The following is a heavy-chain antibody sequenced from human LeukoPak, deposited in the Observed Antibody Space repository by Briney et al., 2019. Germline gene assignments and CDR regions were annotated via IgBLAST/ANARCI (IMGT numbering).Heavy chain of an antibody. CDR3: ARDLAIFGVGGYYYYGMDV. Sequence: SETLSLTCTVSGGSISSYYWSWIRQPPGKGLEWIGYIYYSGSTNYNPSLKSRVTIPVDTSKNQFSLKLSSVTAADTAVYYCARDLAIFGVGGYYYYGMDVWGQGTTVTVSS. D-gene: IGHD3-3*01. CDR1: GGSISSYY. J-gene: IGHJ6*02. V-gene: IGHV4-59*01. CDR2: IYYSGST.